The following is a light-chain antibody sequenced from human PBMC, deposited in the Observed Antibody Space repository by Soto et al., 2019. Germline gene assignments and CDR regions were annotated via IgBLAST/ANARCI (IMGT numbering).Light chain of an antibody. CDR1: QNILYSSHNKNY. Sequence: DIVMTQSPDSLAVSLGERATINCKSSQNILYSSHNKNYLAWYQQKPGQPPKLLIYWASTRESGVPDRFGGSGSGTDFTLTISSLQAEDVAFYYCQQYYSPPYTFGQGTKLEIK. CDR3: QQYYSPPYT. J-gene: IGKJ2*01. CDR2: WAS. V-gene: IGKV4-1*01.